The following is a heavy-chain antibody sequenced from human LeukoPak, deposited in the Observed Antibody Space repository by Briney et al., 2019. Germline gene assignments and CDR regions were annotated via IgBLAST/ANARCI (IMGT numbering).Heavy chain of an antibody. J-gene: IGHJ6*03. D-gene: IGHD2-2*01. Sequence: ASVKVSCKASGHTFSDHYVHWVRQAPGQGLEWLGWILPNSGATEYAQNFQGRVTMTRDTSISTAYMELSRLRSGDTAIYFCARADSVPARGYDYWYMDVWGKGTTVTVSS. V-gene: IGHV1-2*02. CDR3: ARADSVPARGYDYWYMDV. CDR2: ILPNSGAT. CDR1: GHTFSDHY.